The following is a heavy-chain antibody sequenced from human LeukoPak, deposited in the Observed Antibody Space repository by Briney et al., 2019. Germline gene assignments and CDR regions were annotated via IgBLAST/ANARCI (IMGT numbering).Heavy chain of an antibody. J-gene: IGHJ4*02. D-gene: IGHD3-3*01. Sequence: VGSLRLSCAASGFTFSSYAMHWVRQAPGKGLEWVAVISYDGSNKYYADSVKGRFTISRDNSKNTLYLQMNSLRAEDTAVYYCARADFWSGCDYWGQGTLVIVSS. CDR3: ARADFWSGCDY. CDR1: GFTFSSYA. CDR2: ISYDGSNK. V-gene: IGHV3-30*01.